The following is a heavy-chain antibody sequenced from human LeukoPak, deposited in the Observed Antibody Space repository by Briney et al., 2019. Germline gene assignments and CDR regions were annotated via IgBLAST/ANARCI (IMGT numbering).Heavy chain of an antibody. J-gene: IGHJ4*02. Sequence: PSETLSLTCSVSGDYINSHYWTWIRQSSGRGLEWLGYIHFGGSTKYNPSLKSRLTISIDTSKNQFSLKLTSVTAADTALYFCARAPHTSPTDYYFDFWGPGTLVTVSS. D-gene: IGHD1-14*01. CDR1: GDYINSHY. CDR3: ARAPHTSPTDYYFDF. V-gene: IGHV4-59*11. CDR2: IHFGGST.